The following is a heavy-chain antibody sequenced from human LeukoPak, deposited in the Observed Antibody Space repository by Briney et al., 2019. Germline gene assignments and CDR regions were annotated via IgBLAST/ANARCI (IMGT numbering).Heavy chain of an antibody. D-gene: IGHD2-2*01. V-gene: IGHV3-74*01. CDR2: INGDGSST. CDR3: ARGVPGAKNGMDV. J-gene: IGHJ6*02. Sequence: GGSLRLSCAASGFTFSSYWMHWVRQGPGKGLLWVSRINGDGSSTSYADSVEGRFTISRDNAKNTLYLQMNSLRAEDTAVYYCARGVPGAKNGMDVWGQGTTVTVSS. CDR1: GFTFSSYW.